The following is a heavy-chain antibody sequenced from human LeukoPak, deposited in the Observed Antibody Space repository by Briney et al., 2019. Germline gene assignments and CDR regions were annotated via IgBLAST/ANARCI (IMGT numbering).Heavy chain of an antibody. CDR1: GYTFTGYY. V-gene: IGHV1-18*04. CDR3: ARGNSGSYYEEGYYYYYMDV. J-gene: IGHJ6*03. Sequence: ASVKVSCKASGYTFTGYYMHWVRQAPGQGLEWMGWISAYNGNANYAQKLQGRVTMTTDTSTSTAYMELRSLRSDDTAVYYCARGNSGSYYEEGYYYYYMDVWGKGTTVTVSS. D-gene: IGHD1-26*01. CDR2: ISAYNGNA.